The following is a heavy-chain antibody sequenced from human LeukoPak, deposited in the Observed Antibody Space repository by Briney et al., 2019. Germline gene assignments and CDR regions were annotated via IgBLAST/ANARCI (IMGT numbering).Heavy chain of an antibody. D-gene: IGHD4-11*01. CDR2: IYYSGST. Sequence: SETLSLTCTVSGGSISSNSYSWGWIRQPPGEGLEWIGYIYYSGSTNYNPSLKSRVTISIDTSKNQFSLNLTSVTAADTAVYYCARGGLGGITAYSNYLFDYWGQGTLVTVSS. V-gene: IGHV4-61*05. CDR3: ARGGLGGITAYSNYLFDY. CDR1: GGSISSNSYS. J-gene: IGHJ4*02.